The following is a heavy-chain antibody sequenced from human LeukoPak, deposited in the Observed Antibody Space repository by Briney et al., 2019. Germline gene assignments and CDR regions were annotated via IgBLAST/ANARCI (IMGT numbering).Heavy chain of an antibody. CDR3: ARTMFPHFDY. CDR2: ISSSGSTI. Sequence: GGSLRLSCAASGFTFSSYSMNWVRQAPGKGLEWVSYISSSGSTIYYADSVKGRFTISRDNAKNSLYLQMNSLRAEDTAVYYCARTMFPHFDYWGQGTLVTVSS. J-gene: IGHJ4*02. CDR1: GFTFSSYS. V-gene: IGHV3-48*04. D-gene: IGHD3-10*02.